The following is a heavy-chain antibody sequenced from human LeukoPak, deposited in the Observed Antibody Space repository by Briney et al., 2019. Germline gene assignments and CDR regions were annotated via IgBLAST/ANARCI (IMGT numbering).Heavy chain of an antibody. J-gene: IGHJ4*02. D-gene: IGHD6-19*01. CDR3: VKGGQWLITN. CDR2: ISGDGTVT. CDR1: GLTFDGFV. V-gene: IGHV3-43*02. Sequence: GESLKISCAASGLTFDGFVMHWVRQPPGKGLEWVSLISGDGTVTYYVDSVKGRFTISRDNSKNSLYLQMNSLRSEDTAVYFCVKGGQWLITNWGQGTPVTVSS.